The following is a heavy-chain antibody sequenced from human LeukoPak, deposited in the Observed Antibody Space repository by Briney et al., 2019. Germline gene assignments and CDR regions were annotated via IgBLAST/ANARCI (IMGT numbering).Heavy chain of an antibody. Sequence: PSETLSLTCTVSGDSITGYYWTWVRQPPGKGLEWIGYVYHTGTSNYNPSVRSRITMSVDTSKSQYSMKLTSVTAADTAVYFCARALDTWSALDYWGLGTLVTVSS. CDR2: VYHTGTS. V-gene: IGHV4-59*01. CDR1: GDSITGYY. D-gene: IGHD5-18*01. J-gene: IGHJ4*02. CDR3: ARALDTWSALDY.